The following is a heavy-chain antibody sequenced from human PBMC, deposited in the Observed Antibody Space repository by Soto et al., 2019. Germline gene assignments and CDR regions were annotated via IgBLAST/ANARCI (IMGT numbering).Heavy chain of an antibody. CDR2: LKQDGSEK. CDR3: ARDIRRWLQDYIDY. Sequence: PGGPLRLSCAASGFTFSSYWMSWVRQAPGKGLEGVANLKQDGSEKYYVDSVKGRFTLSRDNAKNSLYLQMNSLRAEDTAVYYCARDIRRWLQDYIDYWGQGTLVTVSS. CDR1: GFTFSSYW. V-gene: IGHV3-7*03. D-gene: IGHD5-12*01. J-gene: IGHJ4*02.